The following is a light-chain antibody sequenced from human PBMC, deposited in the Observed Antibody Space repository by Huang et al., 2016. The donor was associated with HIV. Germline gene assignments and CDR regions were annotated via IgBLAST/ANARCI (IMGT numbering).Light chain of an antibody. V-gene: IGKV1-5*03. Sequence: DIQMTQSPSTLSASVGDRVTITCRASQSISTWLAWYQQKPGKAPKRLIYKASNLEDGVPSRFSGSGSWTEVTLTISSLQPDDFATYYCQQYSAYSWTFGQGTKVDIK. CDR1: QSISTW. CDR2: KAS. CDR3: QQYSAYSWT. J-gene: IGKJ1*01.